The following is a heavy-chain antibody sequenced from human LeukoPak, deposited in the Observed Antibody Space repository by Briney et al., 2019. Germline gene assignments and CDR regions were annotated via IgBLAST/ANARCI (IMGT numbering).Heavy chain of an antibody. CDR2: IYSSGST. J-gene: IGHJ4*02. V-gene: IGHV4-59*12. Sequence: SETLSLTCTVSAASISSYYWSWIRQPPGKGLEWIGYIYSSGSTNYNPSVKSRVTMSVDTSKNQFSLRLSSVTAADTAVYYCARGLSEDYYDSNGFYYVFDYWDQGTLVTVSS. CDR1: AASISSYY. D-gene: IGHD3-22*01. CDR3: ARGLSEDYYDSNGFYYVFDY.